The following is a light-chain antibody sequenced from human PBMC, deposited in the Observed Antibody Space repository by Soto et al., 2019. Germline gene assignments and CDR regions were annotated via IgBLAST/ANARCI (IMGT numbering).Light chain of an antibody. CDR3: AAWDDSLDGFYV. J-gene: IGLJ1*01. CDR2: NNN. Sequence: QSALTQPPSASGTPGQRVTISCSGSSSNIGTNTVNWYLQLPGTAPKLLMYNNNQRPSGVPERFSGSKSGTSASLAIGGLQSEDEADYYCAAWDDSLDGFYVFGSGTRSPS. V-gene: IGLV1-44*01. CDR1: SSNIGTNT.